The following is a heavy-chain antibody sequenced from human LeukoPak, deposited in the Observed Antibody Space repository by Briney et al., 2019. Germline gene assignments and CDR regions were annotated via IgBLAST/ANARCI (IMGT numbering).Heavy chain of an antibody. V-gene: IGHV1-46*01. Sequence: ASVKVSCKASGYTFTSYFMHWVRQAPGQGLEWMGIINPSGGSTDYAQKFQGRVTMTRDMSTSTVYMELSSLRSEDTAVYYCARENYGSGSYYSKLLGYWGQGTLVTVSS. CDR1: GYTFTSYF. CDR2: INPSGGST. D-gene: IGHD3-10*01. CDR3: ARENYGSGSYYSKLLGY. J-gene: IGHJ4*02.